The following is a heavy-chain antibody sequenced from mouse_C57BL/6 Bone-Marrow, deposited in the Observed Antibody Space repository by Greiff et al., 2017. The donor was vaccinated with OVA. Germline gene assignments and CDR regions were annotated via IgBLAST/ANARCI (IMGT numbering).Heavy chain of an antibody. J-gene: IGHJ3*01. CDR1: GYTFTSYW. CDR3: ARKNYYGSSYDD. CDR2: IYPGSGST. Sequence: QVQLQQPGAELVKPGASVKMSCKASGYTFTSYWITWVKQRPGQGLEWIGDIYPGSGSTTYNEKFKSKATLTVDTSSSTAYMQLSSLTSEDSAVYYCARKNYYGSSYDDWGQGTLVTVSA. D-gene: IGHD1-1*01. V-gene: IGHV1-55*01.